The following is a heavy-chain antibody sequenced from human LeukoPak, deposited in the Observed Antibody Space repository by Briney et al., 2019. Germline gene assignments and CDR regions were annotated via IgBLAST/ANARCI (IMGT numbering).Heavy chain of an antibody. CDR1: GFTVSSNF. V-gene: IGHV3-66*01. CDR3: ARENGRGVISPYFDY. Sequence: GGSLRLSRAASGFTVSSNFMSWVRQAPGKGLEWVSVIYSNGGTNYADSVKGRFIISRDNSKNTLNLQMNSLRDGDTAVYYCARENGRGVISPYFDYWGQGILVTVSS. CDR2: IYSNGGT. D-gene: IGHD3-10*01. J-gene: IGHJ4*02.